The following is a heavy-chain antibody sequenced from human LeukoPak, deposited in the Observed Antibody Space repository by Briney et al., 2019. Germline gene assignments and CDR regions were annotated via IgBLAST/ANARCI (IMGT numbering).Heavy chain of an antibody. J-gene: IGHJ4*02. Sequence: SETLSLTGTVSGGSISSSSYCWGWIRQPPGKGLEWIGSIYYSGSTYYNPSLKSRVTISVDTSKNQFSLKLNSVTAADTAVYYCARDSSSFDYWGQGTLVTVSS. CDR3: ARDSSSFDY. CDR2: IYYSGST. CDR1: GGSISSSSYC. V-gene: IGHV4-39*01. D-gene: IGHD6-13*01.